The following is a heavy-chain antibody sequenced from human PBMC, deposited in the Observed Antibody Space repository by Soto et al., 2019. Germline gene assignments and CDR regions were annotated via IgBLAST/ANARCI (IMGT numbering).Heavy chain of an antibody. J-gene: IGHJ6*02. D-gene: IGHD3-22*01. CDR2: IYYSGST. Sequence: SETLSLTCTVSGGSISSSSYYWGWIRQPPGKGLEWIGSIYYSGSTYYNSSLKSRVTISVDTSKNQFSLKLSSVTAADTAVYYCARHDRGPDTPYYYYGMDVWGQGTTVTVSS. CDR1: GGSISSSSYY. CDR3: ARHDRGPDTPYYYYGMDV. V-gene: IGHV4-39*01.